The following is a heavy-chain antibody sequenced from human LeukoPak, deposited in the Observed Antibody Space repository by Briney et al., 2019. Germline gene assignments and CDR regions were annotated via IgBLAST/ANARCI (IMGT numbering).Heavy chain of an antibody. Sequence: PGGSLRLSCAASGFTFSSYAMSWVRQAPGKGLEWVSAITGTGGSTYYADSVKGRFTISRDNPKNTLYLQMNSLRAEDTAVYYCATRGYCSGTSCYAPQPWSQGTLVTVSS. CDR2: ITGTGGST. D-gene: IGHD2-2*01. V-gene: IGHV3-23*01. CDR1: GFTFSSYA. J-gene: IGHJ5*02. CDR3: ATRGYCSGTSCYAPQP.